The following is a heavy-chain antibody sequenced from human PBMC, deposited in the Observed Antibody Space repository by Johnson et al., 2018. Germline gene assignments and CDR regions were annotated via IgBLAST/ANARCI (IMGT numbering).Heavy chain of an antibody. CDR2: ITQEGSEK. V-gene: IGHV3-7*01. Sequence: EVRLVESGGGLVQPGGSLRLSCAASGFTFSAYWMRWVRQAPGKGLEWVANITQEGSEKYFVDSVKGRFSISSDNAKTSLFLQMNSLSAEDTDVYYCATYGDGAFAIWGQGTMVTVSS. J-gene: IGHJ3*02. CDR1: GFTFSAYW. CDR3: ATYGDGAFAI. D-gene: IGHD4-17*01.